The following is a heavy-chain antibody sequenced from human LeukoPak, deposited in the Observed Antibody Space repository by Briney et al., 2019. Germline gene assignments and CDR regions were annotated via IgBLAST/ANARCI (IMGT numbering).Heavy chain of an antibody. D-gene: IGHD3-10*01. CDR1: GFTFSSYE. V-gene: IGHV3-20*04. CDR2: IYWEGSSR. Sequence: GGSLRLSCAASGFTFSSYEMNWVRQAPGKGLEWVSGIYWEGSSRGYAESVKGRFTISRDNSKKSLYLQMNSLRVEDTALYYCAKRRVTVVRGVDITSYYFDYWGQETPVTVS. J-gene: IGHJ4*02. CDR3: AKRRVTVVRGVDITSYYFDY.